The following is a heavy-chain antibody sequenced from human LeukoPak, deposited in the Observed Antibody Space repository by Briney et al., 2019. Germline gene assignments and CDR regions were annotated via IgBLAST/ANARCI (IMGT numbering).Heavy chain of an antibody. CDR2: ISSRGGST. Sequence: GGSLRLSCSASGFTFSSYAMHWVRQAPGKGLEYVSAISSRGGSTYYADSVKGRFTISRDNSKTTLYLQMSSLRTEDTAVYYCAIAASGTLADFWGQGTVVTVSS. D-gene: IGHD6-13*01. V-gene: IGHV3-64D*09. J-gene: IGHJ4*02. CDR3: AIAASGTLADF. CDR1: GFTFSSYA.